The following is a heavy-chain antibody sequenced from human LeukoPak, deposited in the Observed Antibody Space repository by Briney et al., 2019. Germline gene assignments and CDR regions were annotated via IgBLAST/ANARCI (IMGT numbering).Heavy chain of an antibody. Sequence: PGGSLRPACAASESTLTSNELNSVRQAPGKGLEWVSYISSSGNTISYADSVKGRFTISRDNAKNSLYLQVISLRAEDTAVYYCARGPRIAARYDAFYIWGQGTMVTVSS. J-gene: IGHJ3*02. V-gene: IGHV3-48*03. CDR1: ESTLTSNE. D-gene: IGHD6-6*01. CDR3: ARGPRIAARYDAFYI. CDR2: ISSSGNTI.